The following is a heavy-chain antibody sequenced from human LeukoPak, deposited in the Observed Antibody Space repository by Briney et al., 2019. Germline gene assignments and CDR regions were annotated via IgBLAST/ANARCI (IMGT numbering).Heavy chain of an antibody. J-gene: IGHJ4*02. D-gene: IGHD6-19*01. CDR1: GFTFSSYW. Sequence: GGSLRLSCAASGFTFSSYWMHWVRQVPGKGLVWVSRINIDGSTTTYADSVKGRFTISRDNAKNTLYLQMNSLRAEDTALYYCARVEGPGWYGYWGQGALVTVSS. V-gene: IGHV3-74*03. CDR3: ARVEGPGWYGY. CDR2: INIDGSTT.